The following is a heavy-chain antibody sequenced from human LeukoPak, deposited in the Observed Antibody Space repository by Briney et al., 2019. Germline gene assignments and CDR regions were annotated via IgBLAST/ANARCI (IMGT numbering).Heavy chain of an antibody. J-gene: IGHJ6*02. Sequence: GASVRVSCKASGGTLSTYSINWVRQAPGQGLEWMGGIIPIFNTINYAQRFQGRVTLTADESTNTAYMELSSLRSEDTAVYYCARGLSRWSTPTSSYYYRMDVWGQGTTVAVSS. CDR1: GGTLSTYS. CDR3: ARGLSRWSTPTSSYYYRMDV. CDR2: IIPIFNTI. D-gene: IGHD4-23*01. V-gene: IGHV1-69*13.